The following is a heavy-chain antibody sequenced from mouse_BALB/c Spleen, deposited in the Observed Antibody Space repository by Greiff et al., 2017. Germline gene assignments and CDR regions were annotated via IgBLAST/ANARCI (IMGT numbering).Heavy chain of an antibody. J-gene: IGHJ3*01. V-gene: IGHV1S81*02. CDR3: TRSYYGSSSWFAY. Sequence: VKLVESGAELVKPGASVKLSCKASGYTFTSYYMYWVKQRPGQGLEWIGEINPSNGGTNFNEKFKSKATLTVDKSSSTAYMQLSSLTSEDSAVYYCTRSYYGSSSWFAYWGQGTLVTVSA. D-gene: IGHD1-1*01. CDR1: GYTFTSYY. CDR2: INPSNGGT.